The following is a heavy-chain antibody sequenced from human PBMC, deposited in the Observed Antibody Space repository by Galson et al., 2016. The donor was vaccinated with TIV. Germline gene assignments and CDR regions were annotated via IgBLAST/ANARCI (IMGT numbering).Heavy chain of an antibody. CDR3: ARAPGYSGYSYGYFDS. CDR1: GDSISSYW. D-gene: IGHD5-18*01. V-gene: IGHV5-51*03. CDR2: IYPRDSET. Sequence: QSGAEVKKPEESLRISCKASGDSISSYWVGWVRQIPGKGPEWMGIIYPRDSETRYSPSFQGQVTISADESISTVYLQWSSLKASDTAMYFCARAPGYSGYSYGYFDSWGQGTLVTVSS. J-gene: IGHJ4*02.